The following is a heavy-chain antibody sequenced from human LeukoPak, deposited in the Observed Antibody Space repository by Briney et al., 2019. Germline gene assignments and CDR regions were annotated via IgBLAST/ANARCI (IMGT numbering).Heavy chain of an antibody. Sequence: SETLSLTCAVYGGSFSGYYWSWIRQPPGKGLEWIGEINHSGSTNYNPSLKSRVTISVDTSKNQFSLKLSSVTAADTAVYYCARGYSSSSLGYWGQGTLVTVSS. D-gene: IGHD6-6*01. CDR3: ARGYSSSSLGY. CDR1: GGSFSGYY. V-gene: IGHV4-34*01. CDR2: INHSGST. J-gene: IGHJ4*02.